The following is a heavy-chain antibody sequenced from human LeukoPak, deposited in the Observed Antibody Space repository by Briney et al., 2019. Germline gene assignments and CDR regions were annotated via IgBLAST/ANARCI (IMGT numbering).Heavy chain of an antibody. CDR3: ARGSITMIVDRDDYFDY. V-gene: IGHV3-33*01. CDR1: GFTFSSYG. J-gene: IGHJ4*02. Sequence: PGGSLRLSCAASGFTFSSYGMHWVRQAPGKGLEWVAVIWYDGSNKYYADSVKGRFTISRDNSKNTLYLQMNSLRAEDTAVYYCARGSITMIVDRDDYFDYWGQGTLVTVSS. D-gene: IGHD3-22*01. CDR2: IWYDGSNK.